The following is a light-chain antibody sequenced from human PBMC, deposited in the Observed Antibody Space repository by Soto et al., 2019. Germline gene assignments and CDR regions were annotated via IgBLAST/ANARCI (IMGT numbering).Light chain of an antibody. J-gene: IGKJ2*01. CDR3: QQHSNPYT. Sequence: EIVLTQSPATLSLSPGERATLSCRASQSVSSYLAWYQQKPGQAPRLLIYDASNWATGIPARFSGSGSGTDFTLTISSLEPEDFAVYYCQQHSNPYTFGQGTKLEIK. CDR2: DAS. V-gene: IGKV3-11*01. CDR1: QSVSSY.